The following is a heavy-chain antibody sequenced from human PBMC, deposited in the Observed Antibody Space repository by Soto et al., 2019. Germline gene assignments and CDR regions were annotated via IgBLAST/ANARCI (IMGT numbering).Heavy chain of an antibody. Sequence: QVQLVQSGAEVKKPGASVKVSCKASGDTFTSYDINWVRQAAGQGLEWMGWMNPNSGNTGYAQKFQGRVTMTRNTSRSTAYMELNSLRSDDTAVYYCARNKQQLRWFDPWGQGTLVTVSS. J-gene: IGHJ5*02. CDR1: GDTFTSYD. V-gene: IGHV1-8*01. D-gene: IGHD6-13*01. CDR2: MNPNSGNT. CDR3: ARNKQQLRWFDP.